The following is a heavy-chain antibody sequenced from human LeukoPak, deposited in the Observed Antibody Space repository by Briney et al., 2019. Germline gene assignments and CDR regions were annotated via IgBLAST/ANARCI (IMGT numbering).Heavy chain of an antibody. CDR3: TTGIDYGGGY. D-gene: IGHD3-16*01. Sequence: RGVLRVHCAGSGFSFNNVWMNLGRQAPGKGLEWVGRIKNKDEGEKTDYAAPVKGRFTISRDDSKATLFLQMNSLKMEDTAIYYCTTGIDYGGGYWGQGTLVSVSS. CDR1: GFSFNNVW. CDR2: IKNKDEGEKT. V-gene: IGHV3-15*07. J-gene: IGHJ4*02.